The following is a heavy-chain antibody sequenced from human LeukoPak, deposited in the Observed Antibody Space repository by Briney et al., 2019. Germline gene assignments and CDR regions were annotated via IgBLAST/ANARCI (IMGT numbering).Heavy chain of an antibody. J-gene: IGHJ6*03. Sequence: SETLSLTCTVSGGSISSYYWSWNRQPAGKGLEWIGRIYTSGSTNYNPSLKSRVTMSVDTSKNQFSLKLSSVTAADTAVYYCARDVSDYDFWSGYMDYYYYMDVWGKGTTVTVSS. CDR1: GGSISSYY. D-gene: IGHD3-3*01. CDR3: ARDVSDYDFWSGYMDYYYYMDV. CDR2: IYTSGST. V-gene: IGHV4-4*07.